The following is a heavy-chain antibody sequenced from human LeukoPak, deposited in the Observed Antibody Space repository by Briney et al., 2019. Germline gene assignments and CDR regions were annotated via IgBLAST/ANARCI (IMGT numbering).Heavy chain of an antibody. CDR3: AKGTRPAGASRHFDY. D-gene: IGHD1-26*01. V-gene: IGHV3-23*01. CDR1: GFTFSSYA. CDR2: ISGSGGST. J-gene: IGHJ4*02. Sequence: GGSLRLSCAASGFTFSSYAMSWVRQAPGKGLEWVSAISGSGGSTYYADSVKGRFTISRDNSKNTLYLQMNSLRAEDTAVYYCAKGTRPAGASRHFDYWGQGTLVTVSS.